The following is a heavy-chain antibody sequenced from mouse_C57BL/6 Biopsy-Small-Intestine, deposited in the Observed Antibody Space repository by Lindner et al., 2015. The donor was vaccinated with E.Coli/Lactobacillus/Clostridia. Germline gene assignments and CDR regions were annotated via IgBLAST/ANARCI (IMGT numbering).Heavy chain of an antibody. D-gene: IGHD1-1*01. Sequence: VQLQESGPELVKPGASVKISCKASGYAFSSSWMNWVKQRPGKGLEWIGRIYPGDGDTNYNGKFKGKATLTADKSSSTAYMQLSSLTSEDSAVFFCAREGLLLRSYYFDYWGQGTTLTVSS. CDR3: AREGLLLRSYYFDY. CDR1: GYAFSSSW. V-gene: IGHV1-82*01. CDR2: IYPGDGDT. J-gene: IGHJ2*01.